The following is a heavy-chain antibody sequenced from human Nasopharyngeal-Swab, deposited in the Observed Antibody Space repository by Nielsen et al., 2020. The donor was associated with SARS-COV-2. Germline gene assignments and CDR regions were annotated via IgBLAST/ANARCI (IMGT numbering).Heavy chain of an antibody. D-gene: IGHD6-13*01. CDR3: ARDIAAAGTGAYYFDY. CDR1: GGSISSSSYY. Sequence: SETLSLTCTVSGGSISSSSYYWGWIRQPPGKGLEWIGEIYHSGSTNYNPSLKSRVTISVDKSKNQFSLKLSSVTAADTAVYYCARDIAAAGTGAYYFDYWGQGTLVTVSS. J-gene: IGHJ4*02. CDR2: IYHSGST. V-gene: IGHV4-39*07.